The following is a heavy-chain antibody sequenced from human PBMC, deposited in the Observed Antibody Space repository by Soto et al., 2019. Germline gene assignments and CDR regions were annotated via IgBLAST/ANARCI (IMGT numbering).Heavy chain of an antibody. J-gene: IGHJ6*02. CDR1: GFTFSDFW. CDR2: IRGDGSEK. CDR3: GRDEVRNGVGV. V-gene: IGHV3-7*01. Sequence: GGSLRLSCEASGFTFSDFWMSWGRQAPGKGLEWVANIRGDGSEKRYVDSVRGRFTISRDNAKNSVYLQMNSLRGDDTALYYCGRDEVRNGVGVWGQGTTVTVSS.